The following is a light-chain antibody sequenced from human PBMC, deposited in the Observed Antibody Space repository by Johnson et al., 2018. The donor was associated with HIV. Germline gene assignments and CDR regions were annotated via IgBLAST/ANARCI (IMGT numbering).Light chain of an antibody. CDR2: ENN. J-gene: IGLJ1*01. CDR1: SSNIGNNY. CDR3: GTWDSSLRRYV. Sequence: QSVLTQPPSVSAAPGQKVTISCSGSSSNIGNNYVSWYQQLPGTAPKLLIYENNKRPSGIPDRFSGSKSATSATLGLTGLHLGDEADYYCGTWDSSLRRYVFDTGTKVTVL. V-gene: IGLV1-51*02.